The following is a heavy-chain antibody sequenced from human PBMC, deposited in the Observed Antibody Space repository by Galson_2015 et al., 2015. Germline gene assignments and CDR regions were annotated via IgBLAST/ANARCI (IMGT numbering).Heavy chain of an antibody. J-gene: IGHJ4*02. CDR3: ARSPPYLGWSFDY. V-gene: IGHV3-53*01. Sequence: SLRLSCAASGFTASSNDMSWVRQAPGKGLEWVSVIYSGGPTYYADSVKGRFTISRDNSKNTVYLQMNSLRAEDTAVYYCARSPPYLGWSFDYWGQGTLVTVSS. CDR2: IYSGGPT. D-gene: IGHD2/OR15-2a*01. CDR1: GFTASSND.